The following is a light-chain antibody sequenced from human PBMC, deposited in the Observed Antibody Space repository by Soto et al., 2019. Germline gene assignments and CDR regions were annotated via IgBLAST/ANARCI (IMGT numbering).Light chain of an antibody. V-gene: IGKV1-33*01. CDR2: DAS. CDR1: QDISNY. Sequence: DIQMTQSPSSLSASVGDRVTITCQASQDISNYLNWYQQKPGKAPKLLIYDASNLETGVPSRFSGSGSGTDFTLTISSLQAEDVAVYYCQQYYSSPPWTFGQGTKVAIK. J-gene: IGKJ1*01. CDR3: QQYYSSPPWT.